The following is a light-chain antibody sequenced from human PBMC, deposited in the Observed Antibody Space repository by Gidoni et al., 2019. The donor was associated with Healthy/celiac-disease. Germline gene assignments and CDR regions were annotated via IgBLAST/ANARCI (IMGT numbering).Light chain of an antibody. CDR3: QQRSNWPPSLT. CDR1: QSVSSY. V-gene: IGKV3-11*01. CDR2: DAS. J-gene: IGKJ4*01. Sequence: EIVLTQSPATLPLSPGERATLSCRASQSVSSYLAWYQQKPGQAPRLLIYDASNRATGIPARFSGSGSGTDFTLTISSLEPEDFAVYYCQQRSNWPPSLTFXGXTKVEIK.